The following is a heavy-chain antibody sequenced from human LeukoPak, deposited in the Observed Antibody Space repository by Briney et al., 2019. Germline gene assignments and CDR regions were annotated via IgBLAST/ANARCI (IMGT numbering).Heavy chain of an antibody. D-gene: IGHD2-2*01. Sequence: GGSLRLSCAASGFKFSSYGMHWVRQAPGKGLEWVAVISYDGSNKYYADSVKGRFTISRDNSKNTLYLQMNSLRAEDTAVYYCNVGVPATMRDFDYWGQGALVTVSS. V-gene: IGHV3-33*05. CDR3: NVGVPATMRDFDY. CDR2: ISYDGSNK. J-gene: IGHJ4*02. CDR1: GFKFSSYG.